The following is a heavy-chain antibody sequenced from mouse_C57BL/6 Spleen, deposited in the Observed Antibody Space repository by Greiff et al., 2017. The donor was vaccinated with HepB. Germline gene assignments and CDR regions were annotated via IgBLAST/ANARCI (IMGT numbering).Heavy chain of an antibody. CDR3: ARMGYNYWYFDV. CDR1: GYTFTSYW. V-gene: IGHV1-50*01. J-gene: IGHJ1*03. D-gene: IGHD1-3*01. Sequence: QVQLKQPGAELVKPGASVKLSCKASGYTFTSYWMQWVKQRPGQGLEWIGEIDPSDSYTNYNQTFKGKATLTVDTSSSTAYMQLSSLASEDSAVYYGARMGYNYWYFDVWGTGTTVTVSS. CDR2: IDPSDSYT.